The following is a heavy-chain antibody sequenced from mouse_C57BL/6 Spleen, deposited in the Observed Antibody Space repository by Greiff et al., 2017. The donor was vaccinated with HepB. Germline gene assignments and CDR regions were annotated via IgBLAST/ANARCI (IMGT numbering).Heavy chain of an antibody. Sequence: EVQGVESGGGLVKPGGSLKLSCAASGFTFSSYAMSWVRQTPEKRLEWVATISDGGSYTYYPDNVKGRFTISRDNAKNNLYLQMSHLKSEDTAMYYCARWLTGTMAWFAYWGQGTLVTVSA. V-gene: IGHV5-4*01. CDR1: GFTFSSYA. CDR3: ARWLTGTMAWFAY. CDR2: ISDGGSYT. J-gene: IGHJ3*01. D-gene: IGHD4-1*01.